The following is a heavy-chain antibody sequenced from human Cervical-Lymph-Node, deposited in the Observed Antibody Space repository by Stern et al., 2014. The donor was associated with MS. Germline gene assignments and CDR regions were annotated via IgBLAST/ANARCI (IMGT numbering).Heavy chain of an antibody. D-gene: IGHD6-19*01. Sequence: QEQLVQSGAEEKKPGASVKVSCKAFGYTFPSNKMHWVRQAPGQGLEWMGIINPGGGSTRYAQKLQGRVTMTRDTSTSTVYMELTSLRSEDTAVYSCARDNGGWSVDSWGQGTLVIVSS. J-gene: IGHJ4*02. CDR1: GYTFPSNK. V-gene: IGHV1-46*01. CDR3: ARDNGGWSVDS. CDR2: INPGGGST.